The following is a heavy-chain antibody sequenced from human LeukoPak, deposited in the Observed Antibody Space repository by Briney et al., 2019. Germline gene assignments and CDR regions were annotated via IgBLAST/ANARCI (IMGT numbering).Heavy chain of an antibody. V-gene: IGHV4-59*12. D-gene: IGHD3-22*01. CDR3: ARDGYYDSSGYQYNWFDP. J-gene: IGHJ5*02. CDR2: IYYSGST. Sequence: PSETLSLTCTVSGGSISSYYWSWIRQPPGKGLEWIGYIYYSGSTNYNPSLKSRVTISVDTSKNQFSLKLSSVTAADTAVYYCARDGYYDSSGYQYNWFDPWGQGTLVTVSS. CDR1: GGSISSYY.